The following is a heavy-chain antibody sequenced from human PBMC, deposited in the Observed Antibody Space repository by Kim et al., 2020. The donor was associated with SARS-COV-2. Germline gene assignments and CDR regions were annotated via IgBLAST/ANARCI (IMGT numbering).Heavy chain of an antibody. CDR2: IYHSGST. Sequence: SETLSLTCTVSGYSISSGYYWGWIRQPPGKGLEWIGSIYHSGSTYYNPSLKSRVTISVDTSKNQFSLKLSSVTAADTAVYYCARGGGDYGVDVWGQGTTV. CDR3: ARGGGDYGVDV. J-gene: IGHJ6*02. CDR1: GYSISSGYY. V-gene: IGHV4-38-2*02. D-gene: IGHD3-16*01.